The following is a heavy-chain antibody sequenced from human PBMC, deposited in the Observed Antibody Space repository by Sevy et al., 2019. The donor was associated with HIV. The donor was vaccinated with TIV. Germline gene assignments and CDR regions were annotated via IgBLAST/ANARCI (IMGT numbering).Heavy chain of an antibody. CDR2: RKQDGSEK. Sequence: GGSLRLSCAGSGFTFSSYWMTWVRQAPGKGLEWVANRKQDGSEKYYVDSVKGRFTISRDNAKNSLYLQMNSLRAEDTAVYYCTRDNPFGTYWGQGTLVTVSS. D-gene: IGHD1-1*01. CDR3: TRDNPFGTY. V-gene: IGHV3-7*01. CDR1: GFTFSSYW. J-gene: IGHJ4*02.